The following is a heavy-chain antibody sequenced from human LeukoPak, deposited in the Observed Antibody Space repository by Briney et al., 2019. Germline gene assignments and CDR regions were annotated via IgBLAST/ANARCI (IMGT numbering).Heavy chain of an antibody. Sequence: ASVKVSCKASGYTFTSYGISWVRQAPGQGLEWMGWISAYNGNTNYAQMLQGRVTMTTDTSTSAAYMELRSLRSDDTAVYYCARDLDQYSGRYGGFGHDFWGQGTLVTVSS. V-gene: IGHV1-18*01. J-gene: IGHJ4*02. CDR1: GYTFTSYG. CDR2: ISAYNGNT. CDR3: ARDLDQYSGRYGGFGHDF. D-gene: IGHD1-26*01.